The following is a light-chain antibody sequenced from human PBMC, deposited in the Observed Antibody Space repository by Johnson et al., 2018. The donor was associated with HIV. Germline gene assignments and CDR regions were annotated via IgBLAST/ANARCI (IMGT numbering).Light chain of an antibody. Sequence: HSVLTQPLSVSAAPGQKVTISCSGSSSNIGNNYVSWYQQLPGTAPKLLIYENNKRPSGIPDRFSGSKSGTSATLGITGLQTGDEADYYCGTWDSSLSAYVFGPGTQVTIL. J-gene: IGLJ1*01. CDR2: ENN. V-gene: IGLV1-51*02. CDR3: GTWDSSLSAYV. CDR1: SSNIGNNY.